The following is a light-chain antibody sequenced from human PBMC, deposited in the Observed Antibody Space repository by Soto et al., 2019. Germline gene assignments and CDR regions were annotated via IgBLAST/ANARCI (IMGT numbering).Light chain of an antibody. J-gene: IGLJ2*01. V-gene: IGLV3-21*04. CDR1: HIVSKS. CDR2: YDS. CDR3: QVWDGSSDHVV. Sequence: SYELTQPPSVSVAPGKPARINCGGTHIVSKSVHCYQQKPGQAPVLVIYYDSDRPSGIPERFSGSNSGNTATLIISRVEAGDEADYYCQVWDGSSDHVVFGGGTKVTVL.